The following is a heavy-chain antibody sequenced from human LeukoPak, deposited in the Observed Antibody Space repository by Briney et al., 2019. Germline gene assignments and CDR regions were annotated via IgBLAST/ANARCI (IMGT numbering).Heavy chain of an antibody. V-gene: IGHV4-39*01. CDR3: AGIAVAGNYYYMDV. CDR2: IYYSGST. D-gene: IGHD6-19*01. CDR1: GFTFSSYA. J-gene: IGHJ6*03. Sequence: PGGSLRLSCAASGFTFSSYAMSWVRQPPGKGLEWIGSIYYSGSTYYNPSLKSRVTISVDTSKNQFSLKLSPVTAADTAVYYCAGIAVAGNYYYMDVWGKGTTVTVSS.